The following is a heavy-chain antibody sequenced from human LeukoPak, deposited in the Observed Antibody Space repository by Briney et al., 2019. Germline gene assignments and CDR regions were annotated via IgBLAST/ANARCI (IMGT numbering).Heavy chain of an antibody. V-gene: IGHV1-18*01. CDR3: ATATQPRGYFLH. J-gene: IGHJ1*01. D-gene: IGHD2-2*01. Sequence: ASVKVSCKASGDIFNSYSVSGVRQAPGQGREWMGGISVNNVGTNYAQSLQDRVPLTRDTSTNTAYLELRSLRSDDTAIIYCATATQPRGYFLHWGQGTLVTVSS. CDR1: GDIFNSYS. CDR2: ISVNNVGT.